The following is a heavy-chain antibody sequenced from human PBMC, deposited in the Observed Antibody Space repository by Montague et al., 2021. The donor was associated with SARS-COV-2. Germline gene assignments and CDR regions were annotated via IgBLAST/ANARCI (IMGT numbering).Heavy chain of an antibody. V-gene: IGHV4-61*02. Sequence: TLSLTCTVSGVSISSGTYYWSWIRQPAGKGLEWIGRVYTSGSTNYNPSLESRATLSVDTSKNQFSLKLRSVTAADTAVYYCGRGVVAATPVVDYWGRGTLVTASS. J-gene: IGHJ4*02. CDR1: GVSISSGTYY. D-gene: IGHD2-15*01. CDR2: VYTSGST. CDR3: GRGVVAATPVVDY.